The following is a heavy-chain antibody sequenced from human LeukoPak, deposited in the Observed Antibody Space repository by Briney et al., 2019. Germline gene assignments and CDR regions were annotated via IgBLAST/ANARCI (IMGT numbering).Heavy chain of an antibody. V-gene: IGHV4-31*03. J-gene: IGHJ6*02. CDR1: GGFISSGGYY. CDR2: IYYSGST. Sequence: SQTLSLTCTVSGGFISSGGYYWSWIRQHPGKGLEWIGYIYYSGSTYYNPSLKSRVTISVDTSKNQFSLKLSSVTAADTAVYYCARSLAGGMDVWGQGTTVTVSS. CDR3: ARSLAGGMDV.